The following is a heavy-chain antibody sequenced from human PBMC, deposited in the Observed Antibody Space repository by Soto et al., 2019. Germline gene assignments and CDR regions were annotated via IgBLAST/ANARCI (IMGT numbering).Heavy chain of an antibody. V-gene: IGHV1-18*04. CDR3: AGDGQPWGETATGGFHY. J-gene: IGHJ4*02. CDR2: IGPYKGST. D-gene: IGHD3-16*01. CDR1: GYSFVSYG. Sequence: QIQLVQSGLEVKKPGASVRVSCKTSGYSFVSYGISWVRQAPGQGLEWMAWIGPYKGSTRYSKRHQDIVTLSPDIPATRGYVQRRRLGPDDTAVYYCAGDGQPWGETATGGFHYWGQGTLVSVSA.